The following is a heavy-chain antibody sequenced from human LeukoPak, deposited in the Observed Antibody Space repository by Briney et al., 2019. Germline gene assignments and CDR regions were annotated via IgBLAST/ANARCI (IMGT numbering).Heavy chain of an antibody. CDR1: GGSFSGYY. V-gene: IGHV4-34*01. Sequence: SETLSLTCAVYGGSFSGYYWSWIRQPPGKGLEWIGEINHSGSTNYNPSLKSRVTISVDTSKNQFSLKLSSVTAADTAVYYCARGSGNRFGSYYRVWGQETLVTVSS. D-gene: IGHD1-26*01. J-gene: IGHJ4*02. CDR3: ARGSGNRFGSYYRV. CDR2: INHSGST.